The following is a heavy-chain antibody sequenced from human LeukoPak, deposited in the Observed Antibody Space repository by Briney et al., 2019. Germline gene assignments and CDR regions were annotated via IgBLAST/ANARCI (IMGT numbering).Heavy chain of an antibody. CDR2: IYHSRTT. D-gene: IGHD6-13*01. J-gene: IGHJ5*02. V-gene: IGHV4-38-2*02. CDR1: GYSISSDYY. Sequence: PSETLSLTGTVSGYSISSDYYWGWIRQPPGKGLEWIGSIYHSRTTYYNPSLKSRVTISVDTSKNQFSPKMSSVTAAETAVYYCARERGSSSCYRAIDPWGQGTLVTVAS. CDR3: ARERGSSSCYRAIDP.